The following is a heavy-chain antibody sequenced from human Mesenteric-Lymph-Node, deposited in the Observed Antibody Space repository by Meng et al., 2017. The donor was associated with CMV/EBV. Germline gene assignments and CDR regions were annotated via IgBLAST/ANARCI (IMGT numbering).Heavy chain of an antibody. CDR3: ARDLRGGSQGMGEFRNNWFDP. CDR1: GGTFSSYA. Sequence: ASVKVSCKASGGTFSSYAISWVRQAPGQGLEWMGWISAYNGNTNYAQKLQGRVTMTTDTSTSTAYMELSSLRSEDTAVYYCARDLRGGSQGMGEFRNNWFDPWGQGALVTVSS. J-gene: IGHJ5*02. CDR2: ISAYNGNT. V-gene: IGHV1-18*01. D-gene: IGHD3-16*01.